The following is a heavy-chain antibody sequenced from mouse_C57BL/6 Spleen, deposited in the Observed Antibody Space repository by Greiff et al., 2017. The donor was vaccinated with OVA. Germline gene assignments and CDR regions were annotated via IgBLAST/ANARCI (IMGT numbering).Heavy chain of an antibody. CDR1: GYTFTSYW. D-gene: IGHD1-1*01. V-gene: IGHV1-64*01. CDR3: ARRRTVVGDFDV. J-gene: IGHJ1*03. Sequence: QVQLQQPGAELVKPGASVKLSCKASGYTFTSYWMHWVKQRPGQGLEWIGMIHPNSGSTNYNEKFKSKATLTVDKSSSTAYMQLSSLTSEDSAVYYCARRRTVVGDFDVWGTGTTVTVSS. CDR2: IHPNSGST.